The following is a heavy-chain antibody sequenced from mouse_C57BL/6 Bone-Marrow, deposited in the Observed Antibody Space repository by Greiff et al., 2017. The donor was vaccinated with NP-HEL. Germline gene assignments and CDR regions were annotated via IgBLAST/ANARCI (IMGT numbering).Heavy chain of an antibody. Sequence: QVQLKQPGAELVKPGASVKLSCKASGYTFTSYWMHWVKQRPGPGLEWIGMIHPNSGSTNYNEKFKSKATLNVDKSSSTAYMQLSSLTSEDSAVYYCARSDITTVPDYYARDYWGQGTSVTVSS. CDR3: ARSDITTVPDYYARDY. CDR2: IHPNSGST. D-gene: IGHD1-1*01. V-gene: IGHV1-64*01. CDR1: GYTFTSYW. J-gene: IGHJ4*01.